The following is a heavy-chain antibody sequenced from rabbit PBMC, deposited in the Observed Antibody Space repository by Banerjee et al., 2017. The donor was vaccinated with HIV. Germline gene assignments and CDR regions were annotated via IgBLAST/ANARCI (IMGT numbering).Heavy chain of an antibody. V-gene: IGHV1S45*01. CDR3: ARDRYAGYAGYGYEFNL. CDR1: GFSFSSSYW. J-gene: IGHJ4*01. CDR2: MDVGSSTRT. D-gene: IGHD6-1*01. Sequence: QQQLEESGGGLVKPGGTLTLTCTASGFSFSSSYWIWWARQAPGKGLEWIACMDVGSSTRTYYASWAKGRFTISKTSSTTVTLQMTSLTAADTATYFCARDRYAGYAGYGYEFNLWGQGTLVTVS.